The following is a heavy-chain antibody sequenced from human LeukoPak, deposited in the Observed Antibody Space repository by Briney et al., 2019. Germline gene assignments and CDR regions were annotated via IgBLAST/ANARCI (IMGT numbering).Heavy chain of an antibody. V-gene: IGHV4-34*01. D-gene: IGHD3-10*01. J-gene: IGHJ4*02. CDR1: GGSFSGYY. Sequence: SETLSLTCAVYGGSFSGYYWSWIRQPPGKGLEWIGEINHSGSTNYNPSLKSRVTISVDTSKNQFSLKLSSVTAADTAMYYCARGPYYYGSGSYFYWGQGTLVTVSS. CDR2: INHSGST. CDR3: ARGPYYYGSGSYFY.